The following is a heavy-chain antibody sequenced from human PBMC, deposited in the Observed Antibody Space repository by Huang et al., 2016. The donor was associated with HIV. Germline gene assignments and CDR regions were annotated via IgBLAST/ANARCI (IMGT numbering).Heavy chain of an antibody. D-gene: IGHD3-3*01. V-gene: IGHV4-34*01. CDR2: INDLAAT. J-gene: IGHJ6*02. CDR1: GASFTGNY. Sequence: QVHLQQWGAGLLQPSETLTLTCAVSGASFTGNYWTWIRQTPGKGLEWIGEINDLAATIYNPSLESRFTISIYRSKKEFSLRLSSMTAADTAVYYCARQWVLLDYLMGMDVWGQGTTVIVSS. CDR3: ARQWVLLDYLMGMDV.